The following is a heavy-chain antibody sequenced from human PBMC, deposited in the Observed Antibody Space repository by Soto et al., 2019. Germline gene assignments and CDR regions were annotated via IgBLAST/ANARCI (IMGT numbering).Heavy chain of an antibody. D-gene: IGHD6-13*01. CDR3: TGRQLEN. V-gene: IGHV3-73*01. CDR2: IRSKADSYAT. Sequence: EVQLVESGGGLVQPGGSLKLSCAASGFTFSDSTVHWVRQASGKGLEWVGRIRSKADSYATAYAASVKCRFTISRDDSQNTAYLQMSSLKNEDTAVYYCTGRQLENWGQGTLVTVSS. J-gene: IGHJ4*02. CDR1: GFTFSDST.